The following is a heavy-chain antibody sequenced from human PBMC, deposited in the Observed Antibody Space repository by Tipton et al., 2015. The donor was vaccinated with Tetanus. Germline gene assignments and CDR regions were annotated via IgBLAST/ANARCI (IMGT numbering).Heavy chain of an antibody. CDR3: TRESRSKIVGQ. CDR2: IKEDGSEK. J-gene: IGHJ4*02. CDR1: GFTFDDYA. V-gene: IGHV3-7*01. Sequence: SLRLSCAASGFTFDDYAMSWVRQAPGKGLEWVAKIKEDGSEKYYVDSVKGRFTISRDNAGNSLFLQMNSLRVEDAAMYYCTRESRSKIVGQWGQGALVTVSS. D-gene: IGHD2-21*01.